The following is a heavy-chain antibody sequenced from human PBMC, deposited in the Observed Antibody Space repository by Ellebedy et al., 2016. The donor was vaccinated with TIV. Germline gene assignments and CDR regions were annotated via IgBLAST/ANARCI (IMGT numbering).Heavy chain of an antibody. V-gene: IGHV1-46*01. D-gene: IGHD5-12*01. Sequence: ASVKVSCXASGYTFTSYYMHWVRQAPGQGLEWMGIINPSGGSTSYAQKFQGRVTMTRDTSTSTVYMELRSLRSDDTAVYYCARANSGYDDPFDYWGQGTLVTVSS. CDR1: GYTFTSYY. CDR3: ARANSGYDDPFDY. J-gene: IGHJ4*02. CDR2: INPSGGST.